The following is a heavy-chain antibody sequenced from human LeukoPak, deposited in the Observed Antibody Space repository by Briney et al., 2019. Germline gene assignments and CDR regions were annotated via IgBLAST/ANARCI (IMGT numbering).Heavy chain of an antibody. CDR1: GYTFTGYY. Sequence: GASVKVSCKASGYTFTGYYMHWVRQAPGQGLEWMGWINPNSGGTNYVQKFQGRVTMTRDTSISTAYMELSRLRSDDTAVYYCARQLRFLEWLYFDYWGQGTLVTVSS. D-gene: IGHD3-3*01. CDR2: INPNSGGT. CDR3: ARQLRFLEWLYFDY. J-gene: IGHJ4*02. V-gene: IGHV1-2*02.